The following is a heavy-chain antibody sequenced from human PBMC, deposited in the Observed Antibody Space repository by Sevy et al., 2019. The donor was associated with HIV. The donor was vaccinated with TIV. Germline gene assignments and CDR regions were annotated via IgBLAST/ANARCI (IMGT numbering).Heavy chain of an antibody. CDR1: GFTFSSYA. Sequence: GGSLRLSCAASGFTFSSYAMSWVRQAPGKGLEWVSAISGSGGSTYYADSVKGRFTISRDNSKNTLYLQMNSLRAEDTAVYYCLAVGTTYLMFDYWGQGTLVTVSS. V-gene: IGHV3-23*01. CDR3: LAVGTTYLMFDY. D-gene: IGHD1-1*01. J-gene: IGHJ4*02. CDR2: ISGSGGST.